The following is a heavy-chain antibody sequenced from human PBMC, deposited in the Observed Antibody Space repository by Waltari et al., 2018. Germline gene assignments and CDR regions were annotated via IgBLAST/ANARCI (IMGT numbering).Heavy chain of an antibody. D-gene: IGHD1-26*01. CDR1: GFTFSRDA. CDR3: ARTYCDRSYCYGNEE. Sequence: QVQLVESGGDVVQPGRSLGLSCAAAGFTFSRDAMNWVRQVPGKGVDWVAIIAYEASKKDCADSVNGRCTISRDNSQNTLYLQMDRVRIEDTALYYGARTYCDRSYCYGNEEWGQGSLVTVSS. J-gene: IGHJ4*02. V-gene: IGHV3-30-3*01. CDR2: IAYEASKK.